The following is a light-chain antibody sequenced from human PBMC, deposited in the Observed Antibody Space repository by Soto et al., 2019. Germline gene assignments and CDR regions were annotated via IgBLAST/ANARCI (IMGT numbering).Light chain of an antibody. J-gene: IGKJ1*01. CDR1: QSLVHSDGNTY. V-gene: IGKV2-24*01. Sequence: DIVMTQTPLSSPVTLGQPASISCRSSQSLVHSDGNTYLSWLQQRPGQPPRLLIYQISKRLSGVPDRFSGSGAGTSFTLKISRVEAQDVGIYFCMQSLQLRTFGQGTKVEIK. CDR2: QIS. CDR3: MQSLQLRT.